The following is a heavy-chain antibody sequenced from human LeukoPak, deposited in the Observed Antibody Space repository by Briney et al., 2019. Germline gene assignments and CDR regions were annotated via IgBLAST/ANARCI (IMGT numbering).Heavy chain of an antibody. Sequence: PGGSLRLSCVASGFTFGKYWMSWVRQAPGKGLEWVANIKLDGSEKNYVDSVKGRFTISRDNSKNTLYLQVNSLRAEDSAVYYCARELGSCSSTACSNGRMDVWGQGTTVTVSS. J-gene: IGHJ6*02. V-gene: IGHV3-7*01. CDR2: IKLDGSEK. CDR3: ARELGSCSSTACSNGRMDV. D-gene: IGHD2-2*01. CDR1: GFTFGKYW.